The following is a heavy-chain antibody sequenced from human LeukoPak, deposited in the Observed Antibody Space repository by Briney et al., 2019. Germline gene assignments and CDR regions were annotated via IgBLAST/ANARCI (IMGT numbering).Heavy chain of an antibody. CDR2: ISHSGST. CDR3: ATFRWGVGFEY. D-gene: IGHD3-16*01. V-gene: IGHV4-34*01. J-gene: IGHJ4*02. CDR1: GGSFSGYY. Sequence: PSETLSLTCAVYGGSFSGYYWTFLRQPPGKGPEWIGEISHSGSTNYNPSLKSRVTISVDTSRNEFSLRLKSVTAADTAVYYCATFRWGVGFEYWGQGTLVTVS.